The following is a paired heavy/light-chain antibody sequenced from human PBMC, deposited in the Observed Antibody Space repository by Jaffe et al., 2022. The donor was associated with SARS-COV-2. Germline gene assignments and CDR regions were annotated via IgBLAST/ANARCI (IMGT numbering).Light chain of an antibody. CDR2: NTK. Sequence: QTVVTQEPSLSVSPGGTVTLTCGLSSGSVSTNHYPSWFRQTPGQAPRTLIYNTKIRSSGVPDRFSASILGSKSALTITGAQADDESDYYCALYMGNGPYVFGPGTRVTVL. CDR1: SGSVSTNHY. J-gene: IGLJ1*01. V-gene: IGLV8-61*01. CDR3: ALYMGNGPYV.
Heavy chain of an antibody. CDR2: INKDGSGK. D-gene: IGHD3-10*01. J-gene: IGHJ4*02. V-gene: IGHV3-7*01. Sequence: EVQLVESGGGLVQPGGSLRLSCAGSGFTFSNYWMTWVRQAPGKGLEWVANINKDGSGKFYVDSVKGRFTISRDNAKNSVDLQMNSLRAEDTAVYHCARDPGGFDYWGQGALVTVSS. CDR3: ARDPGGFDY. CDR1: GFTFSNYW.